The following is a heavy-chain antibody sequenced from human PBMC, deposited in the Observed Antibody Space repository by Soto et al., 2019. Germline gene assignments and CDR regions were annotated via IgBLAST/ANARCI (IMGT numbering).Heavy chain of an antibody. CDR2: IYSGGST. V-gene: IGHV3-53*01. Sequence: GGSLRLSCAASGFTVSSNYMSWVRQAPGKGLEWVSVIYSGGSTYYADSVKGRFTISRDNSKNTLYLQMNSLRAEDTAVYYCARVGRLVRGFGWFDPWGQGTLVTVSS. CDR1: GFTVSSNY. J-gene: IGHJ5*02. CDR3: ARVGRLVRGFGWFDP. D-gene: IGHD6-6*01.